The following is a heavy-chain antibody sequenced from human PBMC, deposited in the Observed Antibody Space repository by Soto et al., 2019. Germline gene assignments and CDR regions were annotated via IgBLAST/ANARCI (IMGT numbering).Heavy chain of an antibody. D-gene: IGHD1-1*01. J-gene: IGHJ4*02. V-gene: IGHV1-18*01. CDR3: ARGRYGDY. CDR2: ISAHNGNT. Sequence: QVHLVQSGAEVKKPGASVKVSCKGSGYAFTTYGITWVRQAPGQGLEWMGWISAHNGNTNYAQKPQGRVTVTRDTSTSTAYMELRRLRSDDTAVYYCARGRYGDYWGQGALVTVSP. CDR1: GYAFTTYG.